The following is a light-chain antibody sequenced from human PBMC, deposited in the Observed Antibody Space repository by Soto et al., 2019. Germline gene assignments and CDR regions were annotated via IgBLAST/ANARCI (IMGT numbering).Light chain of an antibody. CDR3: SSYTSSSTPYV. CDR1: SSDGGGYNY. Sequence: QSVLTQPASVSGSPGQSITISCTGTSSDGGGYNYVSWYQQHPGKAPKIMIYEVSNRPSGVSNRFSGSKSGNTASLTISGLQAEDEADYYCSSYTSSSTPYVFGTGTKVTVL. J-gene: IGLJ1*01. V-gene: IGLV2-14*01. CDR2: EVS.